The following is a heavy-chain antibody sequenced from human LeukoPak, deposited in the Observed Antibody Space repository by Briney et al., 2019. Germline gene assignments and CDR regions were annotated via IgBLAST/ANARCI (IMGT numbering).Heavy chain of an antibody. Sequence: GGSLRLSCATSGFAFSRFGLHWVRQAPGKGLEWVTFIRYDGGNTYYADSVKGRFTISRDNSKNTLYLQMNDLRPEDTAVYYCASHCSSTSCTFDYWGQGTLVTVSS. CDR2: IRYDGGNT. V-gene: IGHV3-30*02. D-gene: IGHD2-2*01. CDR1: GFAFSRFG. CDR3: ASHCSSTSCTFDY. J-gene: IGHJ4*02.